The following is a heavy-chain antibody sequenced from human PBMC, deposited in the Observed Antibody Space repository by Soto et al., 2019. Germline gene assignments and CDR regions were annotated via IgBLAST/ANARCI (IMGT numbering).Heavy chain of an antibody. Sequence: PGGSLRLSCAASGFTFSSYAMSWVRQAPGKGLEWVSAISGSGGSTYYADSVKCRFTISIDNSKNTLYLQMNSLRAEDTAAYYGAKDLAIIISFDNWGQGTMVTVSS. V-gene: IGHV3-23*01. CDR2: ISGSGGST. CDR1: GFTFSSYA. J-gene: IGHJ4*02. D-gene: IGHD3-16*01. CDR3: AKDLAIIISFDN.